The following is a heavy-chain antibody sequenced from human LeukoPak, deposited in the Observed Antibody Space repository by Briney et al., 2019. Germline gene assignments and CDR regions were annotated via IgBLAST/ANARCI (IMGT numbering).Heavy chain of an antibody. Sequence: SETLSLTCTVSGGSISSYYWSWIRQPPGKGLEWIGYIYYSGSTNYNPSLKSRVTISVDTSKNQFSLKLSSVTAADTAVYYCAKNYDSSGYSLMDYWGQGTLVTVSS. V-gene: IGHV4-59*08. J-gene: IGHJ4*02. CDR2: IYYSGST. CDR3: AKNYDSSGYSLMDY. D-gene: IGHD3-22*01. CDR1: GGSISSYY.